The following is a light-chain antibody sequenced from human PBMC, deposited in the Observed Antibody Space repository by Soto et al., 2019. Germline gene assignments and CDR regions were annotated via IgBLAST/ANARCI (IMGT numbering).Light chain of an antibody. CDR3: QQRSNWPRT. J-gene: IGKJ1*01. V-gene: IGKV3D-20*02. CDR2: GAS. CDR1: QSISSSY. Sequence: EIVLTQSPGTLSLPPGERATLSCRASQSISSSYLAWYQQKPGQAPRLLIYGASSRATGIPDRFSGSGSGTDFTLTISSLEPEDFAVYYCQQRSNWPRTFGQGTKVDIK.